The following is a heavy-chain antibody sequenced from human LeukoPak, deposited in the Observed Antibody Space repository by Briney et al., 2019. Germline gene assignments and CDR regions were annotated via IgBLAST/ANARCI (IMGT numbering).Heavy chain of an antibody. J-gene: IGHJ6*04. Sequence: SETLSLTCTVSGGSISSYYWSWIRQPAGKGLEWIGRIYISGTTNYNPSLKSRVTISVDKSKNQFPLKLSSVTAADTAIYYCARGYCSGDNCSPGDVWGKGTTVTVSS. D-gene: IGHD2-15*01. CDR2: IYISGTT. CDR1: GGSISSYY. CDR3: ARGYCSGDNCSPGDV. V-gene: IGHV4-4*07.